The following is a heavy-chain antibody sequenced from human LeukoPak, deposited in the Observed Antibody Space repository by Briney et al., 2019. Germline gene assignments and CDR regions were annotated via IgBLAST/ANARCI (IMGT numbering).Heavy chain of an antibody. CDR1: GFTFSSYE. CDR3: ARADCSGGSCPYGMDV. CDR2: ISSSGSTI. D-gene: IGHD2-15*01. J-gene: IGHJ6*02. V-gene: IGHV3-48*03. Sequence: GGSLRLSCAASGFTFSSYEMNWVRQAPGEGLEWVSYISSSGSTIYYADSVKGRFTISRDNAKNSLYLQMNSLRAEDTAVYYCARADCSGGSCPYGMDVWGQGTTVAVSS.